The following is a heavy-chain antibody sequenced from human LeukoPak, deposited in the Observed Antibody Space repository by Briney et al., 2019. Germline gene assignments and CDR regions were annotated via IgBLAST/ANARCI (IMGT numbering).Heavy chain of an antibody. CDR1: GYTFTSYG. CDR2: ISAYNGNT. CDR3: ARDLSSTVVIGPPI. V-gene: IGHV1-18*01. J-gene: IGHJ3*02. D-gene: IGHD4-23*01. Sequence: ASVKVSCEASGYTFTSYGISWVRQAPGQGLEWMGWISAYNGNTNYAQKLQGRVTMTTDTSTSTAYMELRSLRSDDTAVYYCARDLSSTVVIGPPIWGQGTMVTVSS.